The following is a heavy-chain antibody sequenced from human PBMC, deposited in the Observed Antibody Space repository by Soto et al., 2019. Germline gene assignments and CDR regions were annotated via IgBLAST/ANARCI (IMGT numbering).Heavy chain of an antibody. J-gene: IGHJ5*02. CDR2: IYYSGST. D-gene: IGHD3-3*01. CDR3: ARHPDFWRGFGP. V-gene: IGHV4-59*08. CDR1: GGSISSYY. Sequence: PSETLSLTCTVSGGSISSYYWSWIRQPPGKGLEWIGYIYYSGSTNYNPSLKSRVTISVDTSKNQFSLKLSSVTAADTAVYYCARHPDFWRGFGPWGQGTLVTVSS.